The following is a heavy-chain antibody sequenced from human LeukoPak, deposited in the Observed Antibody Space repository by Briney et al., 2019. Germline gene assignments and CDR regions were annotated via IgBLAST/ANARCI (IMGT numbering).Heavy chain of an antibody. CDR1: GFTFSSYA. J-gene: IGHJ4*02. CDR2: ISYDGSNK. Sequence: GGSLRLSCAASGFTFSSYAMHWVRQAPGKGLEWVAVISYDGSNKYYADSVRGRFTISRDNSKNTLYLQMNSLRAEDTAVYYCARGPSINYGDYYYWGQGTLVTVSS. V-gene: IGHV3-30-3*01. D-gene: IGHD4-17*01. CDR3: ARGPSINYGDYYY.